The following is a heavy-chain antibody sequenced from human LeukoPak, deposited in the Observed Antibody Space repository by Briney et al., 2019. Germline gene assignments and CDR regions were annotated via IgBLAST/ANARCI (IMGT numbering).Heavy chain of an antibody. CDR2: IYYSGST. D-gene: IGHD1-14*01. J-gene: IGHJ4*02. V-gene: IGHV4-39*01. CDR1: GGSISSSSYY. CDR3: AITDRARSYYFDY. Sequence: SETLSLTCTVSGGSISSSSYYWGWIRQPPGKGLEWIGSIYYSGSTYYNPSLKSRVTISVDTSKNQFSLKLSSVTAADTAVYYCAITDRARSYYFDYWGQGTLVTVSS.